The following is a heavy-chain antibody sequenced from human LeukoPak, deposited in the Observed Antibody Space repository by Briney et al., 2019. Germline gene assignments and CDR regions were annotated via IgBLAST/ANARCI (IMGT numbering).Heavy chain of an antibody. Sequence: PGGSLRLSCAASRFTFSTYWMSWVRQAPGKGLEWVAYLNQDGSEKYYVDSVEGRFTISRDNAKKSLYLQMNSLRAEDAAVYYCASYSSSWYYFDSWGQGTLVTVSS. CDR1: RFTFSTYW. J-gene: IGHJ4*02. CDR3: ASYSSSWYYFDS. D-gene: IGHD6-13*01. V-gene: IGHV3-7*01. CDR2: LNQDGSEK.